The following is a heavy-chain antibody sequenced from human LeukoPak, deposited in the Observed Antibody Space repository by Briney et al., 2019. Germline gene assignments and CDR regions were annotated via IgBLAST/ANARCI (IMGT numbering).Heavy chain of an antibody. CDR3: ARDRYYYGSGSYYYY. CDR1: GDTFSDYV. J-gene: IGHJ4*02. Sequence: ASVKVSCKASGDTFSDYVISWVRQAPGQGLEWMGWISAYNGNTNYAQKLQGRVTMTTDTSTSTAYMELRSLRSDDTAVYYCARDRYYYGSGSYYYYWGQGTLVTVSS. CDR2: ISAYNGNT. D-gene: IGHD3-10*01. V-gene: IGHV1-18*01.